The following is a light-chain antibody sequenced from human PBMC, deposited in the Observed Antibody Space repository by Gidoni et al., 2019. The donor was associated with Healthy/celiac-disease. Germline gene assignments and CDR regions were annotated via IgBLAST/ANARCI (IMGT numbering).Light chain of an antibody. CDR3: QLYNNWPPLT. CDR2: GAS. J-gene: IGKJ4*01. V-gene: IGKV3-15*01. Sequence: EIVMTQSTATLSVSPGASATLSCRASQSVSSNLAWYQQKPGQAPRLLIYGASTRATGIPARFSGSGAGTEVTLTISSLQSEDVAVYYCQLYNNWPPLTFGGGTKVEIK. CDR1: QSVSSN.